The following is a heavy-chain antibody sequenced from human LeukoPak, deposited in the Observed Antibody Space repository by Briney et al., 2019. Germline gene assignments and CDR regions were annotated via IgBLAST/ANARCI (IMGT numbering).Heavy chain of an antibody. D-gene: IGHD3-10*01. Sequence: GGSLRLSCAASGFTFSSYAMHWVRQAPGKGLEWVAVISYDGSNKYYADSVKGRFTISRDNSKNTLYLQMNSLRAEDMAVYYCAREELEYFDYWGQGTLVTVSS. CDR3: AREELEYFDY. V-gene: IGHV3-30-3*01. CDR1: GFTFSSYA. J-gene: IGHJ4*02. CDR2: ISYDGSNK.